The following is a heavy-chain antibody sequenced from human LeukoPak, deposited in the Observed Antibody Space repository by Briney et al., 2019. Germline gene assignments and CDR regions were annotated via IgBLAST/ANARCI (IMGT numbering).Heavy chain of an antibody. Sequence: GGSLRLSCAASGFTFSSYALSWVRQAPGKGLEWVSVISGSDGSTYYADSVKGRFTISRDNSKNTLYLQMNSLRAEDTAVYYCARGCSSTSCYVFDYWGQGTLVTVSS. CDR3: ARGCSSTSCYVFDY. V-gene: IGHV3-23*01. CDR2: ISGSDGST. D-gene: IGHD2-2*01. CDR1: GFTFSSYA. J-gene: IGHJ4*02.